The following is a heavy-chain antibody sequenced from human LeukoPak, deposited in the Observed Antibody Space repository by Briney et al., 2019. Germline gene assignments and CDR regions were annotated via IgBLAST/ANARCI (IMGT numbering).Heavy chain of an antibody. Sequence: GSLRLSFGASGFTFTTHWIHWVRQAPGKGLVWVSRIKPDGSDTNYADSVKGRFTISRDNAKNTVYLQMNSLRAEDTAVYYCARGKYGGYFIDYWGQGTLVTVSS. J-gene: IGHJ4*02. CDR1: GFTFTTHW. V-gene: IGHV3-74*01. CDR2: IKPDGSDT. D-gene: IGHD5-12*01. CDR3: ARGKYGGYFIDY.